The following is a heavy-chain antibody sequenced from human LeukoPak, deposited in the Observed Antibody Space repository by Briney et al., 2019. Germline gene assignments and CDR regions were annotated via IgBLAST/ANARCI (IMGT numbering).Heavy chain of an antibody. CDR1: GGTFSSYT. V-gene: IGHV1-69*04. Sequence: SVKVSCKASGGTFSSYTISWVRQAPGQGLEWMGRIIPILGIANYAQKFQGRVTITADKSTSTAYMELSSLRSEDTAVYYCARDLEYCSGGSCYNYNRFDPWGQGTLVTVSS. J-gene: IGHJ5*02. CDR3: ARDLEYCSGGSCYNYNRFDP. CDR2: IIPILGIA. D-gene: IGHD2-15*01.